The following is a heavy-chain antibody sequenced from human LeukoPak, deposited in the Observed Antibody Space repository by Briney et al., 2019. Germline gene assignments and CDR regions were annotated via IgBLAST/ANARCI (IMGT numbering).Heavy chain of an antibody. J-gene: IGHJ6*02. V-gene: IGHV3-74*01. CDR2: INTDGSFT. D-gene: IGHD3-3*01. CDR3: ARGLRFLEWLLANYYYYYGMDV. CDR1: GFTFSYYW. Sequence: GGSLRLSCAASGFTFSYYWMHWVRQAPGKGLVWVSRINTDGSFTNYAGSVKGRFTVSRDNAKNSLYLQMNSLRAEDTAVYYCARGLRFLEWLLANYYYYYGMDVWGQGTTVTVSS.